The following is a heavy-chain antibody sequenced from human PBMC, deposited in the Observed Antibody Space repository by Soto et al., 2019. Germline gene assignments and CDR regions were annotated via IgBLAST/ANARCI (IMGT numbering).Heavy chain of an antibody. D-gene: IGHD5-12*01. CDR1: GFTFSSYG. CDR2: ISYDEYHT. V-gene: IGHV3-30*18. J-gene: IGHJ4*02. CDR3: AKDVRAPNSGYGNFDY. Sequence: PGGSLRLSCAASGFTFSSYGMHWVRQVPGKGLEWLAVISYDEYHTYYTDSVKGRFTISRDNSKNTLYLQMNSLRAEDTAVYYCAKDVRAPNSGYGNFDYWGQGTLVTVSS.